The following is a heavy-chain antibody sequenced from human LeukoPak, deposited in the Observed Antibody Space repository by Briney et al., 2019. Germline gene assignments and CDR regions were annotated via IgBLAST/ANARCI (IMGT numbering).Heavy chain of an antibody. D-gene: IGHD4-23*01. Sequence: GGSLRLSCAASGFTFSDSAMHWVRQASGKGLEWVGRIRNKPNNYATAYAASVKGRFTISRDDSKNTAFLQMNSLETEDTAVYYCTRRPFGGNSSPYWYFDLWGRGTLVTVSS. CDR1: GFTFSDSA. V-gene: IGHV3-73*01. CDR2: IRNKPNNYAT. J-gene: IGHJ2*01. CDR3: TRRPFGGNSSPYWYFDL.